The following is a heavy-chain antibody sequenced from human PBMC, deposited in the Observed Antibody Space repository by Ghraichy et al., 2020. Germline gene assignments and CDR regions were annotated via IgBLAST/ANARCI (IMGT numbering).Heavy chain of an antibody. Sequence: ASVKVSCKASGYTFTSYGISWVRQAPGQGLEWMGWISGYNGNTNYAQKVQGRVTMTTDTSTSTAYMELRSLRSDDTAVYYCAREYPPQFYSSVWYEDYWGQGTLVTVSS. CDR2: ISGYNGNT. CDR1: GYTFTSYG. D-gene: IGHD6-19*01. J-gene: IGHJ4*02. CDR3: AREYPPQFYSSVWYEDY. V-gene: IGHV1-18*04.